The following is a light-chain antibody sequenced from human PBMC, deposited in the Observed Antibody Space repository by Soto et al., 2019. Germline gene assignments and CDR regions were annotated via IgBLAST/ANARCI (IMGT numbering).Light chain of an antibody. J-gene: IGLJ1*01. CDR2: HVS. CDR1: SSDVGGYNY. CDR3: YSYTTSSTYV. V-gene: IGLV2-14*01. Sequence: QSMLTQPASVSGSPGQSITISCTGTSSDVGGYNYVSWYQQHPAKVPKLMIYHVSNRPSWVSDRFSGSKSGNTASLTISGLQAEDEGDYYCYSYTTSSTYVFGTGTKVTVL.